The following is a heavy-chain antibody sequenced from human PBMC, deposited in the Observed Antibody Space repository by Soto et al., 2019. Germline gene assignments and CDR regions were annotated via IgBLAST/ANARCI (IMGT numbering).Heavy chain of an antibody. V-gene: IGHV4-4*02. J-gene: IGHJ4*02. CDR1: GASISSSYW. D-gene: IGHD6-13*01. Sequence: SETLSLTCAVSGASISSSYWWSWVRQVPGMGLEWIAEIHHTGSTNYNPSLKSRVTISVDKSKNQFSLNLNSVTAADTAVYYCASQRSASWYDYWGQGTLVTVSS. CDR2: IHHTGST. CDR3: ASQRSASWYDY.